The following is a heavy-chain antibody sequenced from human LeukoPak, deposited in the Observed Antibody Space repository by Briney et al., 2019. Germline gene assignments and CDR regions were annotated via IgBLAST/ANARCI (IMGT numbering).Heavy chain of an antibody. Sequence: SETLSLTCTVSSGSIRSSSYYWGWIRQPPGKGRVWSGSIYYSGSTYYNPSLKSRVTISVDTSKNQFSLKLNSVTAADTAVYFCARSGPAAGRPDAFDIWGQGTMVTVS. CDR2: IYYSGST. V-gene: IGHV4-39*07. J-gene: IGHJ3*02. CDR3: ARSGPAAGRPDAFDI. CDR1: SGSIRSSSYY. D-gene: IGHD2-2*01.